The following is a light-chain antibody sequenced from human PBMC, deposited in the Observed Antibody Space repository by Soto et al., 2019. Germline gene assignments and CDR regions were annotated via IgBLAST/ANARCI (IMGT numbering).Light chain of an antibody. CDR2: DAY. J-gene: IGKJ5*01. CDR3: QQRYMWPIT. Sequence: EIVLTQSPATGSVSPLEIAALSFRASQSFRGLLAWYQQKPGQAPRLLIYDAYNRATGIPPRFSGSGSGTDFTLTISSLEPEDSAVYYCQQRYMWPITFGQGTRLEIK. CDR1: QSFRGL. V-gene: IGKV3-11*01.